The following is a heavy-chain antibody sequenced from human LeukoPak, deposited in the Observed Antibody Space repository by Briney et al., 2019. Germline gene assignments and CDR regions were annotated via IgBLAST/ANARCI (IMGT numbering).Heavy chain of an antibody. CDR1: GFTVSSNY. CDR2: IYSGGST. J-gene: IGHJ4*02. V-gene: IGHV3-53*04. D-gene: IGHD6-13*01. CDR3: ATSLLEAAAGLGDY. Sequence: PGGSLRLSCAASGFTVSSNYMSWVRQAPGKGLEWVSVIYSGGSTYYADSVKGRFTISRHNSKNTLYLQMNSLRAEDTAVYYCATSLLEAAAGLGDYWGQGTLVTVSS.